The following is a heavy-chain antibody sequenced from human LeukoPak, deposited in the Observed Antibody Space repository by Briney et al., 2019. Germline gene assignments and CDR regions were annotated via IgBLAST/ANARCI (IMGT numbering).Heavy chain of an antibody. D-gene: IGHD6-13*01. CDR2: TSWNSGSI. J-gene: IGHJ6*03. CDR1: GFTFDDYA. Sequence: GGPLRLSCAASGFTFDDYAMHWVRQAPGKGLEWVSGTSWNSGSIGYADSVKGRFTISRNNAKNSLYLQMNSLRAEDMALYYCAKGAAGSYYYMDVWGKGTTVTVSS. CDR3: AKGAAGSYYYMDV. V-gene: IGHV3-9*03.